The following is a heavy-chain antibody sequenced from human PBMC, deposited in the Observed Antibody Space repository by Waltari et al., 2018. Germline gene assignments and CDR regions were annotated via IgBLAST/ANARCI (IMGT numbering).Heavy chain of an antibody. J-gene: IGHJ4*02. Sequence: QVQLQESGPGLVKPSETLSLTCTVSGGSISSHYWSWIRQPPGKGLEWIGYIYYSGSTNYNPSLKSRVTISVDTSKNQFSLKLSSVTAADTAVYYCARAVYGSGSPLLWGQGTLVTVSS. CDR1: GGSISSHY. CDR3: ARAVYGSGSPLL. V-gene: IGHV4-59*11. CDR2: IYYSGST. D-gene: IGHD3-10*01.